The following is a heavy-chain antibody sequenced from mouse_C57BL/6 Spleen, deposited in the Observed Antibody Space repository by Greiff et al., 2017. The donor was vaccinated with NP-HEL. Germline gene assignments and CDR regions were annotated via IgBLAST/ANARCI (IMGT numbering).Heavy chain of an antibody. CDR3: ARQDGSGPWFGY. CDR1: GYAFSSYG. V-gene: IGHV1-80*01. J-gene: IGHJ3*01. D-gene: IGHD3-2*02. Sequence: QVQLQQSGAELVKPGASVKISCKASGYAFSSYGMNWVKQRPGKGLEWIGQIYPGDGDTNYNGKFKGKATLTADKTPSTAYMQLGSLASEGSAVYYCARQDGSGPWFGYWGQGTLVTVS. CDR2: IYPGDGDT.